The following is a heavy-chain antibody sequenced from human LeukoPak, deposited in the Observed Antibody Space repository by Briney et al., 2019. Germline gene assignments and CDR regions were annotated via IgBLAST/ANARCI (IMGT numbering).Heavy chain of an antibody. CDR1: GFTFTTYA. CDR2: ISGSDGNI. D-gene: IGHD2-15*01. V-gene: IGHV3-23*01. Sequence: GGSLRLSCAASGFTFTTYAMRWVRQAPGKGLEWVSSISGSDGNIYYADSVKGRFTISRDNNRNTVDLQMNSLRAEDVAVYYCAKSLAFAATGGGMDVWGQGTTVTVSS. CDR3: AKSLAFAATGGGMDV. J-gene: IGHJ6*02.